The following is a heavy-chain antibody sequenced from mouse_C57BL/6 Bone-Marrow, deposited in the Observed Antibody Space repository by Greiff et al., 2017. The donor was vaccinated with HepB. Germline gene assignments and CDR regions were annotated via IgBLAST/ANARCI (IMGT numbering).Heavy chain of an antibody. J-gene: IGHJ2*01. CDR3: AIYDYFDY. CDR2: ISSGGSYT. D-gene: IGHD1-3*01. CDR1: GFTFSSYG. V-gene: IGHV5-6*02. Sequence: EVMLVESGGDLVKPGGSLKLSCAASGFTFSSYGMSWVRQTPDKRLEWVATISSGGSYTYYPDSVKGRFTISRDNAKNTLYLQMSSLKSEDTAMYYCAIYDYFDYWGQGTTLTVSS.